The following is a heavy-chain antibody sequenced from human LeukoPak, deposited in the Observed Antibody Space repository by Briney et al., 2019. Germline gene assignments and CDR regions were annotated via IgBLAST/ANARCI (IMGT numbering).Heavy chain of an antibody. J-gene: IGHJ3*01. CDR1: GFTVSLYY. CDR3: ARDRGYSYASDAFGV. CDR2: ISSSGSII. Sequence: GGSLRLSCAASGFTVSLYYMTWVRQAPGKGLEWISYISSSGSIIYYANSVKGRFTISRDNAKDSLYLQMSSLRAEDTAVYYCARDRGYSYASDAFGVWGQGTMVTVSS. V-gene: IGHV3-11*01. D-gene: IGHD5-18*01.